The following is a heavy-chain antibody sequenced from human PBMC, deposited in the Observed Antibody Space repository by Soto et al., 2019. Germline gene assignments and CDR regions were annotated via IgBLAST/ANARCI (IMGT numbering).Heavy chain of an antibody. CDR3: ARGTVTTFYYGMDV. Sequence: QVQLQQWGAGLLKPSETPSLTCAVYGGSFSGYYWSWIRQPPGKGLEWIGEINHSGSTNYNPSLKSRVTISVDTSKNQFSLKLSSVTAADTAVYYCARGTVTTFYYGMDVWGQGTTVTVSS. J-gene: IGHJ6*02. CDR1: GGSFSGYY. CDR2: INHSGST. D-gene: IGHD4-17*01. V-gene: IGHV4-34*01.